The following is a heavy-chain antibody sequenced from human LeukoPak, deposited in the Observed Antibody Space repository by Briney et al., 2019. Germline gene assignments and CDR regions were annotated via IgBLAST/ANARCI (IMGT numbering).Heavy chain of an antibody. Sequence: GGSLRLSCAASGFTFSSYAMHWVRQAPGKGLEWVAVISYDGSNKYYADSVKGRFTIFRDNSKNTLYLQMNSLRAEDTAVYYCARTYSNYDYYYYYGMDVWGQGTTVTVSS. D-gene: IGHD4-4*01. J-gene: IGHJ6*02. V-gene: IGHV3-30-3*01. CDR1: GFTFSSYA. CDR3: ARTYSNYDYYYYYGMDV. CDR2: ISYDGSNK.